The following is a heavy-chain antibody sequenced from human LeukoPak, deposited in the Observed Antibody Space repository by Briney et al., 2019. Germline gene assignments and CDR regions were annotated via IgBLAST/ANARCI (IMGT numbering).Heavy chain of an antibody. D-gene: IGHD3-3*01. CDR3: TFWSGYYNPFDI. V-gene: IGHV4-39*01. CDR1: GGSISSSSYY. Sequence: SETLSLTCTVSGGSISSSSYYGGWIRQPPGKGLEWIGSIYYSGSTYYNPSLKSRVTIAVDTSKNQFSLKLSSVTAADTAVYYCTFWSGYYNPFDIWGQGTMVTVSS. CDR2: IYYSGST. J-gene: IGHJ3*02.